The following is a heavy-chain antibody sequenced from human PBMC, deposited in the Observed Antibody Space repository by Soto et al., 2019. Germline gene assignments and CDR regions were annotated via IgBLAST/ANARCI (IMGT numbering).Heavy chain of an antibody. CDR3: ARHSKNSSGWYYFDY. J-gene: IGHJ4*02. D-gene: IGHD6-19*01. V-gene: IGHV4-59*08. CDR1: GGSISSYY. Sequence: SETLSLTCTVSGGSISSYYWSWIRQPPGKGLEWIGYIYYSGSTNYNPSLKSRVTISVDTSKNQFSLKLSSVTAADTAVYYCARHSKNSSGWYYFDYWGQGTLVTVSS. CDR2: IYYSGST.